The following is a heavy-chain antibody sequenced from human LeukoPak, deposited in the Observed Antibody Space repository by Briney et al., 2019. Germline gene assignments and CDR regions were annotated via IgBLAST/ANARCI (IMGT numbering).Heavy chain of an antibody. V-gene: IGHV3-30*03. CDR1: GFSLSDFG. CDR3: ARDIYFSGSYYYWGPFDY. Sequence: GRSLRLSCAASGFSLSDFGIHWVRQAPGKGLEWVAVISNDGSNKYYADSVKGRFTISRDDSKDTVYLQVNSLRAEDTAVYYCARDIYFSGSYYYWGPFDYWGQGTLVTVSS. D-gene: IGHD3-10*01. J-gene: IGHJ4*02. CDR2: ISNDGSNK.